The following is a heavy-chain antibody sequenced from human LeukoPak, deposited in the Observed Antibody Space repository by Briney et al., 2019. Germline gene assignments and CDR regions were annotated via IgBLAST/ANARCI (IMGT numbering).Heavy chain of an antibody. CDR3: AKDIGSSGWTNYFDY. CDR1: GFTFGDYA. Sequence: PGGSLRVSCAASGFTFGDYAMHWVRQAPGKGLEWVSGISWNSGSIGYADSVKGRFTISRDNAKNSLYLQMNSLRAEDTALYYCAKDIGSSGWTNYFDYWGQGTLVTVSS. J-gene: IGHJ4*02. CDR2: ISWNSGSI. V-gene: IGHV3-9*01. D-gene: IGHD3-22*01.